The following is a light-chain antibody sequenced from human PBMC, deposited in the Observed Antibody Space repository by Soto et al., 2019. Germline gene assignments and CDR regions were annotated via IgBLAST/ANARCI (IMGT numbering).Light chain of an antibody. CDR3: CSFAGRYRDV. CDR2: DVS. CDR1: SVDVGGYNY. V-gene: IGLV2-11*01. Sequence: QSVLTQPRSVSGSPGQSVTISCTGTSVDVGGYNYVSWFQQHPGRASKLMIYDVSKRPSGVPDRFSGSKSGNTASLSISGLQADDEADYYCCSFAGRYRDVFGSGTKLTVL. J-gene: IGLJ1*01.